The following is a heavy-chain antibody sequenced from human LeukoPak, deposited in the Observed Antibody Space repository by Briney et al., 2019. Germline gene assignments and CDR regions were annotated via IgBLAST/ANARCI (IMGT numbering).Heavy chain of an antibody. CDR3: AKDGAAYCGGDCTTQFYYSMDV. D-gene: IGHD2-21*02. CDR1: GFTFSNYG. Sequence: GGSLRLSCAASGFTFSNYGMNWVRQAPGKGLEWVSALSSSGGSTYYADSVKGRFTISRDNSKNTLYLQMSSLRAEDTAVYYCAKDGAAYCGGDCTTQFYYSMDVWGKGTTVTVSS. J-gene: IGHJ6*03. CDR2: LSSSGGST. V-gene: IGHV3-23*01.